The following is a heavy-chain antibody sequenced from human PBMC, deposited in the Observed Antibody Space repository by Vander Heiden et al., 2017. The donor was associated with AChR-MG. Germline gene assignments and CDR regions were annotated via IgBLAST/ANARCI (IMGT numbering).Heavy chain of an antibody. CDR1: GGSFSGYY. Sequence: QVQLQQWGAGLLKPSETLSLTCAVYGGSFSGYYWSWFRRPPGKGLEWIGEINHSGSTNYNPSLKSRVTISVDTSKNQFSLKLSSVTAADTAVYYCARGKGGYYDSSGYYSELYYYYYYMDVWGKGTTVTVSS. J-gene: IGHJ6*03. CDR3: ARGKGGYYDSSGYYSELYYYYYYMDV. CDR2: INHSGST. V-gene: IGHV4-34*01. D-gene: IGHD3-22*01.